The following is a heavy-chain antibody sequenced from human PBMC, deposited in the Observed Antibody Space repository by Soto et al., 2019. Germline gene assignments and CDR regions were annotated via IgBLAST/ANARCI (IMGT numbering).Heavy chain of an antibody. CDR2: ISYDGSNK. D-gene: IGHD1-26*01. Sequence: GGSLRLSCAASGFTFSSYGMHWVRQAPGKGLEWVAVISYDGSNKYYADSVKGRFTISRDNSKNTLYLQMNSLRAEDTAVYCCAKDQGGSSNTGFDYWGQGTLVTVSS. J-gene: IGHJ4*02. CDR3: AKDQGGSSNTGFDY. CDR1: GFTFSSYG. V-gene: IGHV3-30*18.